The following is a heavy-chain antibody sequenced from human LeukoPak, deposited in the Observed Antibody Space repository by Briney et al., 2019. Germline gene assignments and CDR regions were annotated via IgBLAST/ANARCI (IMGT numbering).Heavy chain of an antibody. D-gene: IGHD5-24*01. CDR1: GFTVSSNY. J-gene: IGHJ6*02. CDR3: AREGPIRDGYNDYYYYGMDV. Sequence: GGSLRLSCAASGFTVSSNYMSWVRQAPGKGLEWVSVIYSGGSTYYADSVKGRFTISRDNSKNTLYLQMNSLRAEDTAVYYCAREGPIRDGYNDYYYYGMDVWGQGTTVTVSS. V-gene: IGHV3-53*01. CDR2: IYSGGST.